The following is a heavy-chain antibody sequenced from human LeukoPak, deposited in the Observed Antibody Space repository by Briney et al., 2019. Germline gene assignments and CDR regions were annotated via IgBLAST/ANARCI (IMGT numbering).Heavy chain of an antibody. CDR2: ISGYNGNT. Sequence: ASVKVSCKASGYTFTSYGISWVRQAPGQGLEWMGWISGYNGNTNSAQKLQGRVSMTTYTSTSTAYMELRSLRSDDTAVYYCARDRSPDFWSGDYRDAFDIWGQGTMVTVSS. J-gene: IGHJ3*02. D-gene: IGHD3-3*01. CDR3: ARDRSPDFWSGDYRDAFDI. CDR1: GYTFTSYG. V-gene: IGHV1-18*01.